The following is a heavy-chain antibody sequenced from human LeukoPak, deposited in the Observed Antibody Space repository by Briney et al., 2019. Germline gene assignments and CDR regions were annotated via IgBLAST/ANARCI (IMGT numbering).Heavy chain of an antibody. J-gene: IGHJ5*02. V-gene: IGHV3-11*04. CDR3: ARDRADFYSNRWFDP. CDR1: GFTFSDYY. Sequence: GSLRLSCAASGFTFSDYYMSWIRQAPGKGLEWVSYISSSGSTIYHADSVKGRFTIPRDNANNSLYLQMNSLRAEDAAVYYCARDRADFYSNRWFDPWGQGTLVTVSS. CDR2: ISSSGSTI. D-gene: IGHD4-11*01.